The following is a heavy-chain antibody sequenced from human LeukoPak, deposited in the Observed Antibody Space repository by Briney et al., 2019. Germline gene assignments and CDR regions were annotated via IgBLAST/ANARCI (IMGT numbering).Heavy chain of an antibody. V-gene: IGHV3-23*01. CDR1: GFTFSSYA. CDR2: ISGSGGST. CDR3: AKALVMVYYYYGMDV. Sequence: TGGSLRLSCAASGFTFSSYAMSWVRQAPGKGLEWVSAISGSGGSTYYADSVKGRFTISRDNSKNTLYLQMNSLRAEDTAAYYCAKALVMVYYYYGMDVWGQGTTVTVSS. J-gene: IGHJ6*02. D-gene: IGHD3-9*01.